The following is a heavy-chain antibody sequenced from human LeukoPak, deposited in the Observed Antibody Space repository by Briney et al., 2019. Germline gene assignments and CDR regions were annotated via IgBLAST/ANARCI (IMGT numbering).Heavy chain of an antibody. CDR3: GRARRCGLYNDYGACFDY. D-gene: IGHD4-17*01. Sequence: PGGSLRLSCAVSGLTVSSNHMIWVRQAPGKGLEWVSIIYTAGSTFYPDSVKGRFTISRDNSKNTLCLQMNSLRAEDTAVYYCGRARRCGLYNDYGACFDYWGQGTLVTVSS. J-gene: IGHJ4*02. CDR1: GLTVSSNH. V-gene: IGHV3-53*01. CDR2: IYTAGST.